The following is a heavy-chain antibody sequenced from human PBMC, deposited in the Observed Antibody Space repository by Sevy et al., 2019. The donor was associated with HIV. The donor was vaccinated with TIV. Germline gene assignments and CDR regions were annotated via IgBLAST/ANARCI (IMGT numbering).Heavy chain of an antibody. Sequence: ASVKVSCKASGYTFTSYSIHWVRQAPGQGLEWMGIINPSGGSTTYAQMFQGRVTLTRDKSTSTVFLELSSLRSDDTAVYYCAIPGFSGYDGVDPWGQGTLLTVTS. CDR1: GYTFTSYS. CDR2: INPSGGST. D-gene: IGHD5-12*01. J-gene: IGHJ5*02. CDR3: AIPGFSGYDGVDP. V-gene: IGHV1-46*01.